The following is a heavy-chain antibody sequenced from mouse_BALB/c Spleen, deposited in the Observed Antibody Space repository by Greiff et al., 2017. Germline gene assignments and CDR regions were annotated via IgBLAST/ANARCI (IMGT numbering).Heavy chain of an antibody. Sequence: EVKVVESGGGLVKPGGSLKLSCAASGFAFSSYDMSWVRQTPEKRLEWVAYISSGGGSTYYPDTVKGRFTISRDNAKNTLYLQMSSLKSEDTAMYYCARRTTATNYYAMDYWGQGTSVTVSS. D-gene: IGHD1-2*01. CDR1: GFAFSSYD. V-gene: IGHV5-12-1*01. J-gene: IGHJ4*01. CDR3: ARRTTATNYYAMDY. CDR2: ISSGGGST.